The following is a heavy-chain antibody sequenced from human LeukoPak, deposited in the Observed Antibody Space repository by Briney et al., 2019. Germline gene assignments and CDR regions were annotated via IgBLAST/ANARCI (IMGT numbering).Heavy chain of an antibody. V-gene: IGHV3-33*08. CDR2: IWYDGSNK. J-gene: IGHJ4*02. D-gene: IGHD1-26*01. CDR1: GFTFSSYA. Sequence: GGSLRLSCAASGFTFSSYAMHWVRQAPGKGLEWVAVIWYDGSNKYYADSVKGRFTISRDNSKNTLYLQMNSLRAEDTAVYYCARDGDSGSYSYWGQGTLVTVSS. CDR3: ARDGDSGSYSY.